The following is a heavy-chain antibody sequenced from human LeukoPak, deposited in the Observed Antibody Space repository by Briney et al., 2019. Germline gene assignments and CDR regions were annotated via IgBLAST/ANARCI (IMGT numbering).Heavy chain of an antibody. J-gene: IGHJ6*02. CDR3: ARGSGGRTIWVVVPAAQSSNYYYGMDV. D-gene: IGHD2-2*01. Sequence: PGRSLRLSCAASGFTFSSYAMHWVRQAPGKGLEWVAVISYDGSNKYYADSVKGRFTISRDNSKNTLYLQMNSLRAEDTAVYYCARGSGGRTIWVVVPAAQSSNYYYGMDVWGQGTTVTVSS. V-gene: IGHV3-30-3*01. CDR1: GFTFSSYA. CDR2: ISYDGSNK.